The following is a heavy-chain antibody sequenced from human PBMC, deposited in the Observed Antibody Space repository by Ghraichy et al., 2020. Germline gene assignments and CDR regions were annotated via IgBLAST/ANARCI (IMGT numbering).Heavy chain of an antibody. CDR2: IYYIGNT. Sequence: SQTLSLTCTVSGGSIRSSAYYWGWIRQFQGKGLEWIGSIYYIGNTYYNPSLKSRITISVDTSSNQFSLNLTSVTAADTAVYYCTRGRRREYYQYELDVWGQGTTVIVSS. CDR3: TRGRRREYYQYELDV. J-gene: IGHJ6*02. CDR1: GGSIRSSAYY. D-gene: IGHD2/OR15-2a*01. V-gene: IGHV4-39*01.